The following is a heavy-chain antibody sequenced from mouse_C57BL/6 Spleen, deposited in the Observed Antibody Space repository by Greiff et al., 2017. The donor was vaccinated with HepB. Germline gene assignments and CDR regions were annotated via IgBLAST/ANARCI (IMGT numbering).Heavy chain of an antibody. V-gene: IGHV2-5*01. CDR2: IWRGGST. CDR3: AKNPRYDYDKAMDY. CDR1: GFSLTSYG. J-gene: IGHJ4*01. Sequence: VQLQQSGPGLVQPSQSLSITCTVSGFSLTSYGVHWVRQSPGKGLEWLGVIWRGGSTDYNAAFMSRLSITKDNSKSQVFFKMNSLQADDTAIYYCAKNPRYDYDKAMDYWGQGTSVTVSS. D-gene: IGHD2-4*01.